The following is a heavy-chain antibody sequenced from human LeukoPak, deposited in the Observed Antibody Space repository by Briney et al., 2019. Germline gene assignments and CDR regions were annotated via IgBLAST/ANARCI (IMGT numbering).Heavy chain of an antibody. V-gene: IGHV3-48*04. CDR3: ARTRDTVEMATISNYFDY. CDR1: GFTFSNYG. D-gene: IGHD5-24*01. CDR2: ISSSGSTI. J-gene: IGHJ4*02. Sequence: GRTLRLSCAASGFTFSNYGMHWVRQAPGKGLEWVSYISSSGSTIYYADSVKGRFTISRDNAKNSLYLQMNSLRAEDTAVYYCARTRDTVEMATISNYFDYWGQGTLVTVSS.